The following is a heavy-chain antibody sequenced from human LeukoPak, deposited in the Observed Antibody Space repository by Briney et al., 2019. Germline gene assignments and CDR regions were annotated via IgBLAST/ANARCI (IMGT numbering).Heavy chain of an antibody. CDR3: ERVVRGAVTSNCFDP. CDR2: ISNSGTT. J-gene: IGHJ5*02. Sequence: SETLSLTCTVSGGSINDYYWTWIRQAPGKGLEWIGYISNSGTTDYNPSLKSRVTMPVDTSNNEFSLRLTSVTAADTAMYYCERVVRGAVTSNCFDPWGQGTLVTVSS. V-gene: IGHV4-59*01. D-gene: IGHD4-17*01. CDR1: GGSINDYY.